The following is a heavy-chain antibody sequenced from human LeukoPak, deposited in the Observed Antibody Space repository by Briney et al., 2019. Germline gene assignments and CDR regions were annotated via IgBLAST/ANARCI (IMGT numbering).Heavy chain of an antibody. V-gene: IGHV3-48*02. J-gene: IGHJ4*02. CDR3: ARSPGSYYNHDH. CDR1: GFTFSSYS. D-gene: IGHD3-10*01. CDR2: ISSSSSTI. Sequence: GGSLRLSCVASGFTFSSYSMNWVRQAPGKGLEWVSYISSSSSTIFYADSVKGRFTVSRDNAKNSLYLQMNSLRDEDTAVYYCARSPGSYYNHDHWGQGTLVTVSS.